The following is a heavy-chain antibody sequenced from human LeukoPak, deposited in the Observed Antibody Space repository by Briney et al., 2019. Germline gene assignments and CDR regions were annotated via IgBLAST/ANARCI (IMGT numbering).Heavy chain of an antibody. D-gene: IGHD6-6*01. CDR2: ISSSGSAM. V-gene: IGHV3-11*01. CDR3: ARATSDAFDI. Sequence: GGSLRLSCAASGFTVSSNYMSWVRQAPGKGLEWVSYISSSGSAMYYPDSVKGRFTISRDNAKNSLYLQINSLRAEDTAVYYCARATSDAFDIWGQGTMVTVSS. J-gene: IGHJ3*02. CDR1: GFTVSSNY.